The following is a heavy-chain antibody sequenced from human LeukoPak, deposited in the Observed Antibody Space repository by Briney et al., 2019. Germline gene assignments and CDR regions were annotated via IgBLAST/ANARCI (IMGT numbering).Heavy chain of an antibody. CDR3: ARAASDFWSGYYYYYMDV. D-gene: IGHD3-3*01. CDR2: IYYSGST. Sequence: SETLSFTCTVSGGSVSSGSYYWSWIRQPPGKGLEWIGYIYYSGSTNYNPSLKSRVTISVDTSKNQFSLKLSSVTAADTAVYYCARAASDFWSGYYYYYMDVWGKGTTVTVSS. V-gene: IGHV4-61*01. CDR1: GGSVSSGSYY. J-gene: IGHJ6*03.